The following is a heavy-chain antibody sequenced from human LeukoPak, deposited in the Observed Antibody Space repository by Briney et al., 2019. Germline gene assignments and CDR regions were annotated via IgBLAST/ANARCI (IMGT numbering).Heavy chain of an antibody. D-gene: IGHD5-18*01. V-gene: IGHV3-23*01. CDR1: GFTFSSYA. CDR2: ISGSGGST. CDR3: AKDFALAMGPRQFDY. Sequence: GGSLRLSCAASGFTFSSYAMSWVRQAPGKGLEWVSAISGSGGSTYYADSVKGRFTISRDNSKNTLYLQMNSLRAEDTAVYYCAKDFALAMGPRQFDYWGQGTLVTVSS. J-gene: IGHJ4*02.